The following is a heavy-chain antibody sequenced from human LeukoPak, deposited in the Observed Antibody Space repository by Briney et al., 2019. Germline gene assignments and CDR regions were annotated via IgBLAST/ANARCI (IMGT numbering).Heavy chain of an antibody. V-gene: IGHV3-7*01. Sequence: GGSLRLSCAASGFTFSTYYMTWVRQAPGKGLEWVANINQDGSEKYYMDSVKGRFTISRDNAKNSLYLQMNSLRAEDTAIYYCAQIRVGYWGQGTLVTVSS. CDR1: GFTFSTYY. D-gene: IGHD3-3*02. CDR3: AQIRVGY. J-gene: IGHJ4*02. CDR2: INQDGSEK.